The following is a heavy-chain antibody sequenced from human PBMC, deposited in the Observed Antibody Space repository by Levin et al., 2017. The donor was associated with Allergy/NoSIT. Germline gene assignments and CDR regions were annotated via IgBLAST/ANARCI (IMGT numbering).Heavy chain of an antibody. J-gene: IGHJ6*02. CDR3: ARGGYCSSTSCYTVGAMDV. CDR2: ISGSGGST. Sequence: PGGSLRLSCAASRFTFSSYAMSWVRQAPGKGPEWVSAISGSGGSTYYADSVKGRFTISRDNSKNTLYLQMNSLRAEDTAVYYCARGGYCSSTSCYTVGAMDVWGQGTTVTVSS. D-gene: IGHD2-2*02. CDR1: RFTFSSYA. V-gene: IGHV3-23*01.